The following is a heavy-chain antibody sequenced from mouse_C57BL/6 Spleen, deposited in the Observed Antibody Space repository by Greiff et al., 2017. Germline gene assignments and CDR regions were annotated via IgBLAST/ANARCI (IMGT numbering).Heavy chain of an antibody. CDR2: IYPGDGDT. CDR1: GYAFSSSW. V-gene: IGHV1-82*01. Sequence: VQLQQSGPELVKPGASVKISCKASGYAFSSSWMNWVKQRPGKGLEWIGRIYPGDGDTNYNGKFKGKATLTADKSSSTAYMQLSSLTSEDAAVYFCARQLRLPFDYWGQGTTLTVSS. J-gene: IGHJ2*01. CDR3: ARQLRLPFDY. D-gene: IGHD3-2*02.